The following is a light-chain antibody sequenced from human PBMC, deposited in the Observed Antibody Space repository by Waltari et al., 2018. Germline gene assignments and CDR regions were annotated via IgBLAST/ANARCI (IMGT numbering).Light chain of an antibody. Sequence: PLTQSAPEPGSPDQSTTPPSTRTPNNIRHSPLVPCYQRHPGKATKLILYEVTKRPSGVSSRFSGSKSGNTASLTISGLQAEDEADFYCCTFAGYGIYVFGTGTVVTVL. CDR1: PNNIRHSPL. CDR3: CTFAGYGIYV. V-gene: IGLV2-23*02. CDR2: EVT. J-gene: IGLJ1*01.